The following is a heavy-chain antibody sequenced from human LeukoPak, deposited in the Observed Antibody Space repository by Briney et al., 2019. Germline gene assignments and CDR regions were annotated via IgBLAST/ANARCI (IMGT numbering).Heavy chain of an antibody. V-gene: IGHV3-30*03. CDR1: GFTFSSYG. CDR2: ILYDGSNK. CDR3: ARGRGGDTYYYYMDV. D-gene: IGHD3-10*01. J-gene: IGHJ6*03. Sequence: PGGSLRLSCAASGFTFSSYGMHWVRQAPGKGLEWVAVILYDGSNKYYADSVKGRFTISRDNSKNTLYLQMNSLRAEDTAVYYCARGRGGDTYYYYMDVWGKGTTVTVSS.